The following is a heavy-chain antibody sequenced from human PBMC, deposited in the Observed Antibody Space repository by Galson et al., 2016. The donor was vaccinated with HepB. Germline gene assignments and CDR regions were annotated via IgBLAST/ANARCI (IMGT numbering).Heavy chain of an antibody. CDR3: AGPGLGLILYGFDP. J-gene: IGHJ5*02. V-gene: IGHV4-39*01. Sequence: ETLSLTCTVSGDSISSNTYYWGWIRQPPGRGLEWIGTIYYSGNNYYNPSLKSRVTISVDTSKIQFSLKLNSVTAADTAVYYCAGPGLGLILYGFDPWGQGTLVTVSS. D-gene: IGHD2-8*01. CDR2: IYYSGNN. CDR1: GDSISSNTYY.